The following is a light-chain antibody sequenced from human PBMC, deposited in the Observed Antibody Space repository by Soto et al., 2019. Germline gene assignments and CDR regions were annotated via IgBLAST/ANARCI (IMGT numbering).Light chain of an antibody. CDR2: GAS. J-gene: IGKJ1*01. V-gene: IGKV3-15*01. CDR1: QSVSSN. CDR3: QQYDNWPRT. Sequence: EIVMTQSPATLSVSPGERATLSCRASQSVSSNLAWYQHKPGQAPRLLIYGASARDPGGIRARFSGSGSGTEFTLTISSLQSEDSAVYYCQQYDNWPRTFGQGTEV.